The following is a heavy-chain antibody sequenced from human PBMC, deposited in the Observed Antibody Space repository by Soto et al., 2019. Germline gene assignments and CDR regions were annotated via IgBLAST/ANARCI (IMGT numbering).Heavy chain of an antibody. J-gene: IGHJ6*03. D-gene: IGHD3-3*01. CDR1: GFTFSTYW. CDR2: IKQDGSEK. CDR3: ARDIPDSDYYYYYMDV. Sequence: GGSLRLSCAASGFTFSTYWMSWVRQTPGKGLEWVANIKQDGSEKYYVDSVKGRFTISKVNAKNSLYLQMNSLRAEDTAVYFCARDIPDSDYYYYYMDVWGKGTTVTVSS. V-gene: IGHV3-7*01.